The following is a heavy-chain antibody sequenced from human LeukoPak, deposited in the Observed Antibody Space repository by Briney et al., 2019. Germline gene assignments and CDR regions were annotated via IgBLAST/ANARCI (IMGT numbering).Heavy chain of an antibody. Sequence: GESLKISCKGSGYTFTNYWIGWVRQMPGKGLEWVGIIYPGDSDSRYSPSFQGQVTISADKSISTAYPQWSSLKASDTAMYYCARSVGYCSDGVCSVFDYGGQGTLVTVSS. V-gene: IGHV5-51*01. D-gene: IGHD2-8*01. CDR1: GYTFTNYW. CDR2: IYPGDSDS. J-gene: IGHJ4*02. CDR3: ARSVGYCSDGVCSVFDY.